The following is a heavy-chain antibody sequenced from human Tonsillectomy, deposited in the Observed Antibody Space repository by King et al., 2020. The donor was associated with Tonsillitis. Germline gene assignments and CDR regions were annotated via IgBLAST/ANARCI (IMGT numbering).Heavy chain of an antibody. CDR2: ISFDGNNK. V-gene: IGHV3-30*03. CDR1: GFTFSSYG. CDR3: ARFWDYDLWNGPELGGYYYHYGMDL. Sequence: HVQLVESGGGVVQPGRSLRLSCAASGFTFSSYGIHWVRQAPGKGLEWVAVISFDGNNKYYAESVKGRFTISRDNSKDTLYLQMNSLTAEDTAVYFCARFWDYDLWNGPELGGYYYHYGMDLWGQGTTVIVSS. J-gene: IGHJ6*02. D-gene: IGHD3-3*01.